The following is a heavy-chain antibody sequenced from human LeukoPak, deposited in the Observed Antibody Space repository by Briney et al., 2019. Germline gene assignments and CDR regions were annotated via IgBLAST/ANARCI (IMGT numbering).Heavy chain of an antibody. CDR2: INWNGGST. J-gene: IGHJ4*02. D-gene: IGHD3-10*01. V-gene: IGHV3-20*04. Sequence: PGGSLRLSCAASGFTFSSYWMHWVRQAPGKGLEWVSGINWNGGSTGYANSVKGRFTISRDNAKNSLYLQMNSLRAEDTALYYCARGARGVSGYYFDYWGQGTLVTVSS. CDR1: GFTFSSYW. CDR3: ARGARGVSGYYFDY.